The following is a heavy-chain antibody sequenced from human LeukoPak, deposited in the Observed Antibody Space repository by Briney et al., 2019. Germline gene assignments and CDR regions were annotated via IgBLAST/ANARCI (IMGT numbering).Heavy chain of an antibody. J-gene: IGHJ4*02. D-gene: IGHD2-2*01. CDR1: GFTFTSYG. V-gene: IGHV3-30*02. Sequence: RGSLRLPCAASGFTFTSYGMHWVRQAPGKGLEWVAFIRYDGSNKYYADSVKGRFTISRDNSLYLQMNSLRAEDTAVYYCVKDHCSSTSCYYFDYWGQGTLVTVSS. CDR2: IRYDGSNK. CDR3: VKDHCSSTSCYYFDY.